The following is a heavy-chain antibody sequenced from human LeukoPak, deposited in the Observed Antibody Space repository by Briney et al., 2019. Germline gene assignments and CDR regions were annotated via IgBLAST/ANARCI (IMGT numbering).Heavy chain of an antibody. CDR2: ISGSGGST. Sequence: PGESLRLSCAASGFTFSSYAMSWVRQAPGKGLEWVSVISGSGGSTYYADSVKGRFTISRDNAKNSLYLQMNSLRAEDTAVYYCAELGITMIGGVWGKGTTVTISS. CDR1: GFTFSSYA. CDR3: AELGITMIGGV. D-gene: IGHD3-10*02. V-gene: IGHV3-23*01. J-gene: IGHJ6*04.